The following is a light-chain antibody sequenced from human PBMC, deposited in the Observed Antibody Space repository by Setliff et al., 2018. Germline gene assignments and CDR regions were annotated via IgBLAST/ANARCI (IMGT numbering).Light chain of an antibody. CDR3: SSHGGSNNWSV. CDR1: SIYFRRYDY. J-gene: IGLJ1*01. Sequence: QSALTQPPSASGSPGQSVTISCTGTSIYFRRYDYVSWYQQHPGKAPKLLLYEVKERPSGVPDRFSGSKSGNTASLTVSGLQAEDEADYYCSSHGGSNNWSVFGTGTKVTVL. CDR2: EVK. V-gene: IGLV2-8*01.